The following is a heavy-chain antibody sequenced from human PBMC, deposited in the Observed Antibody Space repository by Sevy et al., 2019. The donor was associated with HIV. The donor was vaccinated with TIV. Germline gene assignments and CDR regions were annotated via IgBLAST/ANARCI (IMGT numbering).Heavy chain of an antibody. CDR2: IRQDGSEK. CDR3: AKSYFGSGTSYGMDL. Sequence: GGSLRLSCVVSGFTFRNFWMSWVRQAPGKGLEWVANIRQDGSEKYYVDSVRGRFTISRDSAKNSLFLQLNSLRADDTAIYYCAKSYFGSGTSYGMDLWGRGTTVTVSS. D-gene: IGHD3-10*01. CDR1: GFTFRNFW. V-gene: IGHV3-7*01. J-gene: IGHJ6*02.